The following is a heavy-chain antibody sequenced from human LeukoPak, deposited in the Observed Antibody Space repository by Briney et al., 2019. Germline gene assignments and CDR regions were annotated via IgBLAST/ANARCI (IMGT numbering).Heavy chain of an antibody. D-gene: IGHD1-1*01. CDR3: ASRTTGAAFDI. Sequence: GGSLRLSCVASGFTFSSYNMNWVRQAPGKGLEWVSSISSTSGYIFYAGSVKGRFTISRDNTQNSLYLQMNSLRAEDTAVYYCASRTTGAAFDIWGQGAMVTVSS. V-gene: IGHV3-21*01. CDR1: GFTFSSYN. CDR2: ISSTSGYI. J-gene: IGHJ3*02.